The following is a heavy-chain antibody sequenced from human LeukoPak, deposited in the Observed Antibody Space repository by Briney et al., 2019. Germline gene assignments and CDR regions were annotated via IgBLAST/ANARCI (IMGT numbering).Heavy chain of an antibody. CDR1: GGSISSGGYY. CDR2: IYYSGST. CDR3: AREQNYYDSSGYRNAFDI. V-gene: IGHV4-31*03. D-gene: IGHD3-22*01. J-gene: IGHJ3*02. Sequence: PSQTLSLTCTVSGGSISSGGYYWSWIRQHPGKGLEWIGYIYYSGSTYYNPSLKSRVTISVETSKNQFSLKLSSVTAADTAVYYCAREQNYYDSSGYRNAFDIWGQGTMVSVSS.